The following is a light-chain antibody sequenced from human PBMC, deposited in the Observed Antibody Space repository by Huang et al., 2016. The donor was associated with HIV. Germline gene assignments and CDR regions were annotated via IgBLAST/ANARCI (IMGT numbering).Light chain of an antibody. Sequence: EIVMTQSPATLSVSPGERATLSCRASQGVSNNIAWYQQKPGQTPRLLIHGASTRATGIAAKFSCRGSGTDFTLTITSLQPGDSAVYYCQHYNNWPPWTFGPGTQVEI. CDR1: QGVSNN. CDR2: GAS. J-gene: IGKJ1*01. V-gene: IGKV3D-15*01. CDR3: QHYNNWPPWT.